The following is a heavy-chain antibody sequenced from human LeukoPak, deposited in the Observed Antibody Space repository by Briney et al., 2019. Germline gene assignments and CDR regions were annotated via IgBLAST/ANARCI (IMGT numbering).Heavy chain of an antibody. J-gene: IGHJ4*02. CDR1: GGSISSYY. Sequence: SETLSLTCTVSGGSISSYYWSWIRQPPGKGLEWIGYIYYSGSTNYNPSLKSRVTISVDTSKNQFSLKLSSVTAADTAVYYCARHSPVASLDYWGQGTLVTVSS. D-gene: IGHD6-19*01. V-gene: IGHV4-59*08. CDR3: ARHSPVASLDY. CDR2: IYYSGST.